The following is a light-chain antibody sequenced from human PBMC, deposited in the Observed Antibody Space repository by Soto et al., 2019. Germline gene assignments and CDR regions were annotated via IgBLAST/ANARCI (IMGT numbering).Light chain of an antibody. CDR1: QSISRY. Sequence: DIQMPQSPSSLFASVGDRVTITCRASQSISRYLNWYQQKPGKAPNLLIYVASSLQSEVPSRFSGSGSGTDFTLTITSLQPEDFATYYCQQSYGTPITFGQGTLLEIK. V-gene: IGKV1-39*01. CDR3: QQSYGTPIT. CDR2: VAS. J-gene: IGKJ5*01.